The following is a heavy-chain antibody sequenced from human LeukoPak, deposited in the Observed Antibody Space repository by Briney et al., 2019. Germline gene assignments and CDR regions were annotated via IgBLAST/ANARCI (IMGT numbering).Heavy chain of an antibody. CDR1: GFSFNMFA. CDR3: AKEQLIRHCSEGVCTEGYYFDY. J-gene: IGHJ4*02. CDR2: VSCGGSRT. D-gene: IGHD6-13*01. Sequence: GGSLRLSCTVTGFSFNMFAINWVRQAPGRGLEWDSGVSCGGSRTNYADSVQGPFTVSRDRSTNTVVLQMNSLRPEDTALYYCAKEQLIRHCSEGVCTEGYYFDYWGQGTLVTVSS. V-gene: IGHV3-23*01.